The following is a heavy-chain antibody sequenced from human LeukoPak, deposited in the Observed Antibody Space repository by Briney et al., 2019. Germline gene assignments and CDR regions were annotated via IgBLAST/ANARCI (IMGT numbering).Heavy chain of an antibody. D-gene: IGHD4-17*01. J-gene: IGHJ4*02. CDR1: GGSISSSNW. CDR2: IYHSGST. V-gene: IGHV4-4*02. CDR3: ARMSQYGDYLDY. Sequence: SETLSLTCAVSGGSISSSNWWSWVRQPQPPGKGLEWIGEIYHSGSTNYNPSLKSRVTISVDKSKNKFSLKLSSVTAADTAVYYCARMSQYGDYLDYWGQGTLVTVSS.